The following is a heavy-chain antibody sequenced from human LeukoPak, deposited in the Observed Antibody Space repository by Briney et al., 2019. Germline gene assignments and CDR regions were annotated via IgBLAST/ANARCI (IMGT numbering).Heavy chain of an antibody. J-gene: IGHJ4*02. V-gene: IGHV3-21*01. CDR1: GFTFSSYS. CDR3: ARRVATIVDY. Sequence: GGSLRLSCAASGFTFSSYSMNWVRQAPGKGLEWVSSISSSSSYIYYADSVKGRFTISRDNAKNSLYLRMNSLRAEDTAVYYCARRVATIVDYWGQGTLVTVSS. CDR2: ISSSSSYI. D-gene: IGHD5-12*01.